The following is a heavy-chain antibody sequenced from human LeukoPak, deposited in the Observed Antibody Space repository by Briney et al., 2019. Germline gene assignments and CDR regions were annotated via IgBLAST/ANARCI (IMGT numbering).Heavy chain of an antibody. CDR1: GFPFSRYW. Sequence: GGSVRLSCAASGFPFSRYWMSWVRQAPGKGLEWVANIKQEGSEKYYVDSVKGRFTISRDNAKNSLYLQMNSLRAEDTAVYYCARDLTHDYWGQGTLVTVSS. D-gene: IGHD1-14*01. CDR2: IKQEGSEK. CDR3: ARDLTHDY. J-gene: IGHJ4*02. V-gene: IGHV3-7*01.